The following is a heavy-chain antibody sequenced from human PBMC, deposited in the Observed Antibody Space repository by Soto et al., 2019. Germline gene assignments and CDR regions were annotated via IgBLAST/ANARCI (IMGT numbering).Heavy chain of an antibody. CDR3: ARGPHYDFWSGYYMGLDY. J-gene: IGHJ4*02. CDR2: MNPNSGNT. D-gene: IGHD3-3*01. V-gene: IGHV1-8*01. CDR1: GYTLTSYD. Sequence: ASVKGSCKASGYTLTSYDINWVRQATGQGLEWMGWMNPNSGNTGYAQKFQGRVTMTRNTSISTAYMELSSLRSEDTAVYYCARGPHYDFWSGYYMGLDYWGQGTLVTVSS.